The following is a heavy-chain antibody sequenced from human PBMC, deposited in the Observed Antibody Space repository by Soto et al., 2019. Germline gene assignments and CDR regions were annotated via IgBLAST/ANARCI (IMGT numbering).Heavy chain of an antibody. CDR1: GFTFSNYG. D-gene: IGHD3-22*01. CDR3: ARGRGTYYFDSSGLGDAFDI. Sequence: QVQLVESGGGVVQPGRSLRLSCAASGFTFSNYGMYWVRQAPGKGLERVAVIWYDGTTKYYADSVKGRFTISRDNSKNTLYLQMNSLRAEDTAVYYCARGRGTYYFDSSGLGDAFDIWGQGTMVTVSS. J-gene: IGHJ3*02. V-gene: IGHV3-33*01. CDR2: IWYDGTTK.